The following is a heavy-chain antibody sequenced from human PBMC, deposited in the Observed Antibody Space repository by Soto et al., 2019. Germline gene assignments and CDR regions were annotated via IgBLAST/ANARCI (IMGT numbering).Heavy chain of an antibody. CDR1: GFTFSSYG. Sequence: QVQLVESGGGVVQPGRSLRLSCAASGFTFSSYGMHWVRQAPGKGLEWVAVISYDGSNKYYADSVKGRFTISRDNSKNTLYLQMNSLRAEDTAVYYCAKVAGSSGYYWSSGDYFDYWGQGTLVTVSS. CDR3: AKVAGSSGYYWSSGDYFDY. J-gene: IGHJ4*02. D-gene: IGHD3-22*01. V-gene: IGHV3-30*18. CDR2: ISYDGSNK.